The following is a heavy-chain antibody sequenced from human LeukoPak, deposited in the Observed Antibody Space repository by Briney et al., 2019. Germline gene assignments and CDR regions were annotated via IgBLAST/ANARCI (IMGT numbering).Heavy chain of an antibody. CDR3: ARLQVYYYGWFDP. CDR2: IYHSGKT. D-gene: IGHD3-10*01. V-gene: IGHV4-39*01. J-gene: IGHJ5*02. CDR1: SDPISTSSYY. Sequence: SETLSLTCTVSSDPISTSSYYWGWIRQPPGKGLEWIGSIYHSGKTYYKPSLKSRVTISVDTPKNQFSLRLRSVTAADTAVYYCARLQVYYYGWFDPWGQGTLVTVSS.